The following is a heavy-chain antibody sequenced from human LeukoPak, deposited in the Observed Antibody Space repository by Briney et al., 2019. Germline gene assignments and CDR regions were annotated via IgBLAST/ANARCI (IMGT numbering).Heavy chain of an antibody. V-gene: IGHV4-59*08. J-gene: IGHJ6*02. CDR1: GGSISSYY. CDR2: IYYSGST. D-gene: IGHD3-10*01. Sequence: SETLSLTCTVSGGSISSYYWSWIRQPPGKGLEWIGYIYYSGSTNYNPSLKSRVTISVDTSKNQFSLKLSSVTAADTAVYYCAGRLADYYGSGSPAYYGMDVWGQGTTVTVSS. CDR3: AGRLADYYGSGSPAYYGMDV.